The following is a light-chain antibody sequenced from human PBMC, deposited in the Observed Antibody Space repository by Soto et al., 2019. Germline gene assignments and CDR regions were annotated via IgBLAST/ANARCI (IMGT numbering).Light chain of an antibody. CDR1: QSVSSSY. CDR3: QQYGSSPPYT. J-gene: IGKJ2*01. Sequence: EIVLTQSPGTLSLSPGERATLSCRASQSVSSSYLAWYQQKPGQAPRLLIYVASSRATGSADRFSGSGSGTDFTLTISRLEPEDFAVYYCQQYGSSPPYTFGQGTKLEIK. V-gene: IGKV3-20*01. CDR2: VAS.